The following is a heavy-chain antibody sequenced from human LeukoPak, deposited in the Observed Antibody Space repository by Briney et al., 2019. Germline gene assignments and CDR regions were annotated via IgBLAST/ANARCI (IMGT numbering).Heavy chain of an antibody. CDR1: GGSIRSNSHY. J-gene: IGHJ4*02. D-gene: IGHD3-22*01. Sequence: SETLSLTCTVAGGSIRSNSHYWGWIRQPPGKGLEWVASIYHSGSIYYNPSLKSRVTMSVDTSKNQFSLKLSSVTATGTAVYYCARLLYDTNGYYYFDYWGQGTLVTVSS. CDR2: IYHSGSI. CDR3: ARLLYDTNGYYYFDY. V-gene: IGHV4-39*01.